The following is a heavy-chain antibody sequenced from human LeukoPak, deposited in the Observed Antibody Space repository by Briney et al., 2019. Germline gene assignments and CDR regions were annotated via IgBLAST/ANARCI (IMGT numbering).Heavy chain of an antibody. D-gene: IGHD1-26*01. J-gene: IGHJ6*02. CDR3: AKGVGATTDYLYYATHV. CDR2: LNTDGSST. CDR1: GFPSSSYR. V-gene: IGHV3-74*01. Sequence: GGSLRLSCAASGFPSSSYRVHWVRQAPGKGLVWVSRLNTDGSSTSYADSVKGRFAISRDNAKNTLYLQMNSLRAEDTALYYCAKGVGATTDYLYYATHVWSQGTTVTVSS.